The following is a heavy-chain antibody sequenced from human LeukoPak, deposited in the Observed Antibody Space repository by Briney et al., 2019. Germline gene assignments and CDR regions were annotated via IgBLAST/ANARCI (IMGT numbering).Heavy chain of an antibody. J-gene: IGHJ4*02. CDR2: INHSGST. CDR1: GGSFSGYY. Sequence: SETLSLTCAVYGGSFSGYYWSWLRQPPGKGLEWIGEINHSGSTNYNPSLKSRVTISVDTSTNQFSLKLSSVTAADTAVYYCARPRSYDYDCWGQGTLVTVSS. D-gene: IGHD5-12*01. V-gene: IGHV4-34*01. CDR3: ARPRSYDYDC.